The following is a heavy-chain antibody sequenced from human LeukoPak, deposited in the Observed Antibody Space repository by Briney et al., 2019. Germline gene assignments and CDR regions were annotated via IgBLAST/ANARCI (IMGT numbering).Heavy chain of an antibody. J-gene: IGHJ3*02. V-gene: IGHV4-59*08. Sequence: SETLSLTCTVSGGSISIYYWSWIRQPPGKGLEWIGYIYYSGSTNYNPSLKSRVTISVDTSKNQFSLKLSSVTAANTAVYYCARLTYYDSRDAFDIWGQGTMVTVSS. CDR1: GGSISIYY. CDR3: ARLTYYDSRDAFDI. CDR2: IYYSGST. D-gene: IGHD3-22*01.